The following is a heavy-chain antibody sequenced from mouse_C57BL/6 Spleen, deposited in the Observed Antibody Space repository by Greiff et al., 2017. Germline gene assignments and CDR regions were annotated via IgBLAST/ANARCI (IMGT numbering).Heavy chain of an antibody. CDR1: GSTFTSSW. CDR3: ASLFRDYFDY. D-gene: IGHD1-1*01. J-gene: IGHJ2*01. CDR2: IDPNSGGP. Sequence: VQLQQPGAELVKPGASVKLSCKASGSTFTSSWMPWVKQRPGRGLEGIGRIDPNSGGPKYNEKFKSKATLTVDKPSSTAYMQLSSLTSEDSAVYYCASLFRDYFDYWGQGTTLTVSS. V-gene: IGHV1-72*01.